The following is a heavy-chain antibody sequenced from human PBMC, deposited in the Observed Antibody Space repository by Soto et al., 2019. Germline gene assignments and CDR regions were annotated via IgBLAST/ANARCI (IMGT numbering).Heavy chain of an antibody. J-gene: IGHJ5*02. D-gene: IGHD2-8*02. Sequence: GGSMRLSCAASGFTFSDAWMSWVRQAPGKGLDWVGRIKSESAGGTTEYAAPVRGRFTISRDDSKNTMNLQMNSLKTEDTAVYYSNTDLWRRAEVLGSTGYFNPWGQGIPVTVPS. CDR3: NTDLWRRAEVLGSTGYFNP. CDR2: IKSESAGGTT. V-gene: IGHV3-15*01. CDR1: GFTFSDAW.